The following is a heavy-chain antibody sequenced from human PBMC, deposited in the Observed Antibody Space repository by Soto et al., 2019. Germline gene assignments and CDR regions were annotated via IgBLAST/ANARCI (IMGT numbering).Heavy chain of an antibody. CDR2: ISYDGSNK. J-gene: IGHJ4*02. D-gene: IGHD3-10*01. CDR1: GFTFSSYG. CDR3: AKDERIVRGVIF. Sequence: QVQLVESGGGVVQPGRSLRLSCAASGFTFSSYGMHWVRQAPGKGLEWVAVISYDGSNKYYADSVKGRFTISRDNSKNTLYLQMNSLRAEDTAVYYGAKDERIVRGVIFGGQGTLVTVSS. V-gene: IGHV3-30*18.